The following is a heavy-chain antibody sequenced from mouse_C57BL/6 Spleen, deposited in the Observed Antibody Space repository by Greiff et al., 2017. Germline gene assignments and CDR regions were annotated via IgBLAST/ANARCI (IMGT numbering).Heavy chain of an antibody. Sequence: DVHLVESGGGLVQPGGSMKLSCVASGFTFSNYWMNWVRQSPEKGLEWVAQIRLKSDNYATHYAESVKGRFTISRDDSKSSVYLQMNNLRAEDTGIYYCTGGGYSYAMDYWGQGTSVTVSS. D-gene: IGHD3-1*01. J-gene: IGHJ4*01. CDR3: TGGGYSYAMDY. CDR1: GFTFSNYW. CDR2: IRLKSDNYAT. V-gene: IGHV6-3*01.